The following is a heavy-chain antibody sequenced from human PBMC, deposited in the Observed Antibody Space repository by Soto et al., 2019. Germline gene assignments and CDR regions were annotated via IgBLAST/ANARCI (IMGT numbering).Heavy chain of an antibody. V-gene: IGHV3-23*01. D-gene: IGHD7-27*01. CDR2: ISSNGANT. CDR3: VSGVSSHFDY. J-gene: IGHJ4*01. Sequence: PGGSLRLSCAASGFTFDSPYSHGMSWVRQSTGKGPEWVSTISSNGANTHYAESVRGRFTISKDASRNTVHLHMNSLRAEDTATYFCVSGVSSHFDYWGHGTPVTVSS. CDR1: GFTFDSPYSHG.